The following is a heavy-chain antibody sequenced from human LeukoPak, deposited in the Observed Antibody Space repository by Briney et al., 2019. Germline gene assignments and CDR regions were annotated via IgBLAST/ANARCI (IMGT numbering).Heavy chain of an antibody. Sequence: SVYLTLSSSGCTFTINTFSWMRERQGPGHGLVGVIISIFGTANYAQKFQGRVTITTDESTSTAYMELSSLRSEDTAVYYCARVPAASSSWSLGYFDYWGQGTLVTVSS. J-gene: IGHJ4*02. D-gene: IGHD6-13*01. V-gene: IGHV1-69*05. CDR2: IISIFGTA. CDR3: ARVPAASSSWSLGYFDY. CDR1: GCTFTINT.